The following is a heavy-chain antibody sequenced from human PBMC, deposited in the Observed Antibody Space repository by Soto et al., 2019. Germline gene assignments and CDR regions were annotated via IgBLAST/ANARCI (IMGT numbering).Heavy chain of an antibody. Sequence: LQLQESGSGLVKPSQTLSLTCAVSGGSISSGGYSWSWIRQPPGKGLEWIGYIYHSGSTYYNPSLKSRVTISVDRSKNQFSLKLSSVTAADTAVYYCARAVAAAEFDYWGQGTLVTVSS. CDR1: GGSISSGGYS. D-gene: IGHD6-13*01. V-gene: IGHV4-30-2*01. CDR3: ARAVAAAEFDY. CDR2: IYHSGST. J-gene: IGHJ4*02.